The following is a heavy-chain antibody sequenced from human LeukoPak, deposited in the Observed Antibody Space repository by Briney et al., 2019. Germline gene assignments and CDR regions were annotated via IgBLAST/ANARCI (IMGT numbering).Heavy chain of an antibody. Sequence: GESLKISCKGSGYSFTSYWIGWVRQMPGKGLEWMGIIYPGDSDTRYSPSFQGQVTISADKSISTAYLQWSSLKASDTAMYYCASPRGRYSSGWSDAFDIWGQGTMVTVSS. D-gene: IGHD6-19*01. CDR3: ASPRGRYSSGWSDAFDI. CDR2: IYPGDSDT. J-gene: IGHJ3*02. V-gene: IGHV5-51*01. CDR1: GYSFTSYW.